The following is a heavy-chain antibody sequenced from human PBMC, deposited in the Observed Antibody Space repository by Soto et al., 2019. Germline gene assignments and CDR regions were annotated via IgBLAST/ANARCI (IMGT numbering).Heavy chain of an antibody. CDR3: TTTYPHDDSRVVAY. D-gene: IGHD3-3*01. V-gene: IGHV3-9*01. CDR2: ITWNSGSK. J-gene: IGHJ4*02. CDR1: GFTFDDYA. Sequence: EVQLVESGGGLVQPGRSLRLSCAASGFTFDDYAMHWVRQPPGKGLEWVSGITWNSGSKDYADSVKGRFTISRDNRKNSLYLQMNSLRGEDTALYYCTTTYPHDDSRVVAYWGQGTLVTVSS.